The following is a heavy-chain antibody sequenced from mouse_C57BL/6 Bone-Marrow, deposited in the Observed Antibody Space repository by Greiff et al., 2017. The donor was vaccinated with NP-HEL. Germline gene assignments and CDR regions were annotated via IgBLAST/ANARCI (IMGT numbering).Heavy chain of an antibody. Sequence: EVQLHQSGPELVKPGASVKISCKASGYTFTDYYMNWVKQSHGKSLEWIGDINPNNGGTSYNQKFKGKATLTVDKSSSTAYMELRSLTSEDSAVYYCARGVYYYGSSYCWYFDVWGTGTTVTVSS. V-gene: IGHV1-26*01. CDR2: INPNNGGT. D-gene: IGHD1-1*01. CDR1: GYTFTDYY. J-gene: IGHJ1*03. CDR3: ARGVYYYGSSYCWYFDV.